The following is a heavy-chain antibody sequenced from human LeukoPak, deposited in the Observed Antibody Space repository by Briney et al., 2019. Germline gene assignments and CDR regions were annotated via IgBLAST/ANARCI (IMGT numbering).Heavy chain of an antibody. V-gene: IGHV4-61*01. CDR1: GSSVSSGSYY. Sequence: PSETLSLTCTVSGSSVSSGSYYWSWIRQPPGKGLEWIGYIYYSGSTNYNPSLKSRVTISVDTSKNQFSLKLSSVTAADTAVYYCAEAREYYDILTGYYNDAFDIWGQGTMVTVSS. CDR3: AEAREYYDILTGYYNDAFDI. CDR2: IYYSGST. J-gene: IGHJ3*02. D-gene: IGHD3-9*01.